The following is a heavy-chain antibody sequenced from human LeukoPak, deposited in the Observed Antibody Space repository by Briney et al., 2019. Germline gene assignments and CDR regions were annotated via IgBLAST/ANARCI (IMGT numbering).Heavy chain of an antibody. CDR3: ARQGYTASYYFLDY. CDR2: IYTTGTT. V-gene: IGHV4-4*07. Sequence: SETLSLTCDVSGGSISSYYWGWVRQPAGKGLEWIGRIYTTGTTHFNPSLKSRLTMSIDTSKNQFSLKLTSVSAADTAIYFCARQGYTASYYFLDYWSQGTLVTVSS. J-gene: IGHJ4*02. D-gene: IGHD1-26*01. CDR1: GGSISSYY.